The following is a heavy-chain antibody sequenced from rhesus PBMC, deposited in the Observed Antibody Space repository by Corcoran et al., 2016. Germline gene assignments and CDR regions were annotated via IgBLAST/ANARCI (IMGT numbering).Heavy chain of an antibody. D-gene: IGHD3-28*01. J-gene: IGHJ5-1*01. CDR3: ASQRTYYYGSGFTV. V-gene: IGHV4S7*01. CDR1: GGSTSSSNW. Sequence: QVQLQESGPGLVKPSETLSLTCAVPGGSTSSSNWWSWIRPSPGKGLELIGYIYGGSGSTSYNPSLKSRVTISTDTSKNQFSLKLSSVTAADTAVYYCASQRTYYYGSGFTVWGPGVLVTVSS. CDR2: IYGGSGST.